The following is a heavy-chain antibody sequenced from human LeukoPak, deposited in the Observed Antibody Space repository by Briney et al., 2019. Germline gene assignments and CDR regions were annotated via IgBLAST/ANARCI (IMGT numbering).Heavy chain of an antibody. CDR1: GFMFDDYD. V-gene: IGHV3-20*04. CDR2: INWKGGYI. Sequence: GGSLRLSCVASGFMFDDYDMSWVRQAPGKGLEWVSNINWKGGYIGYADSVKGRFTISRDNAKNSLYLQMNSLRAEDTAVYYCAELGITMIGGVWGKGTTVTISS. D-gene: IGHD3-10*02. CDR3: AELGITMIGGV. J-gene: IGHJ6*04.